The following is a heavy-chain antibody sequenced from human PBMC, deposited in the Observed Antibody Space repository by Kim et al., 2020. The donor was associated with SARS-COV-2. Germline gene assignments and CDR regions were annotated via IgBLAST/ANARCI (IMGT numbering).Heavy chain of an antibody. CDR2: ICYSGST. V-gene: IGHV4-31*03. Sequence: SETLSLTCTVSVGSISSGIYCWSWIRQHPGKGLEWIGYICYSGSTYYNPSLKSRVTISGDTSKNQFSLKLSSVTAADTAVYYCARATFSSGSWFDPWGQG. CDR3: ARATFSSGSWFDP. CDR1: VGSISSGIYC. J-gene: IGHJ5*02. D-gene: IGHD3-22*01.